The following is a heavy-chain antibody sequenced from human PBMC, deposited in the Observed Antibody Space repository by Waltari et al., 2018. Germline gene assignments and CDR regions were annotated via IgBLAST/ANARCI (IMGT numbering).Heavy chain of an antibody. V-gene: IGHV3-7*03. CDR2: INRDGSEK. Sequence: EVQLVESGGYLVQPGGSLRLPCAASGFPFSRDWMSWVRQAPGKGLEWVANINRDGSEKYHVESVKGRFTISRDNAKNSLYLQMNSLRGEDTAVYYCARGSRQSDYWGQGTLVTVSS. CDR1: GFPFSRDW. J-gene: IGHJ4*02. CDR3: ARGSRQSDY.